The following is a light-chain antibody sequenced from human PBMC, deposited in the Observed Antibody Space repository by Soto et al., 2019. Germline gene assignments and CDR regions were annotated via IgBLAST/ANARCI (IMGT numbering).Light chain of an antibody. Sequence: QPVLTQPASVSASPGQSITISCTGTSSDVGGHNYVSWYQQHPGKAPKLMIYEGSKRPSGVSNRFSGSKSGNTASLTISGLQAEDEADYYCCSYAGSSTLVFGGGTKVTV. V-gene: IGLV2-23*01. CDR1: SSDVGGHNY. CDR2: EGS. J-gene: IGLJ2*01. CDR3: CSYAGSSTLV.